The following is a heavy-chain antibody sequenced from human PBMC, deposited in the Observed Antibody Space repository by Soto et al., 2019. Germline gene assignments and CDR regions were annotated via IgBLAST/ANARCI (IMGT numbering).Heavy chain of an antibody. D-gene: IGHD3-22*01. CDR2: ISYDGSDK. J-gene: IGHJ6*02. CDR3: AKGTIDSSGYSYGMGV. V-gene: IGHV3-30*18. CDR1: ESTFSNYG. Sequence: GGSLRLSCEVSESTFSNYGMHWVRQAPGKGLEWVAVISYDGSDKYYADTVKGRFTISRDNSKNTLYLQMNSLRPEDTAVYYCAKGTIDSSGYSYGMGVWGQGTTVTVSS.